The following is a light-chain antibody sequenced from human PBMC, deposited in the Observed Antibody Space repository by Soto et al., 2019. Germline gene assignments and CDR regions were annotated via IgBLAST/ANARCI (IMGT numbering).Light chain of an antibody. J-gene: IGKJ1*01. CDR1: QTVYSM. V-gene: IGKV3D-15*01. Sequence: HSAATLSVSKGDRATLSCRASQTVYSMLAWYQQKPGQAPMLLIYGASSITTGIPDRFRGSGSGTDFTLTISRLQAEDFALYYCQHYASLPEAFGQGTKVVIK. CDR2: GAS. CDR3: QHYASLPEA.